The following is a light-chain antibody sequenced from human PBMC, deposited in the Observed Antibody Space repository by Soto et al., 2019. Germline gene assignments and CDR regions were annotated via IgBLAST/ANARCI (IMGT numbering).Light chain of an antibody. CDR1: SGSIASNY. J-gene: IGLJ1*01. CDR2: EDN. V-gene: IGLV6-57*04. Sequence: NFMLTQPNSVSESPGKTVTISCTRSSGSIASNYVQWYQQRPGSAPTTVIYEDNQRPSGVPDRFSGSIDSSSNSASLTISGLKTEDEADYYCQSYDSSNLYVFGTGTKVTVL. CDR3: QSYDSSNLYV.